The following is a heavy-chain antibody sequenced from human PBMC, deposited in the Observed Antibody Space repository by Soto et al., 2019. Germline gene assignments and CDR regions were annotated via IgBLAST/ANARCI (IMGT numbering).Heavy chain of an antibody. CDR3: AKDLRSSSWPSDFDY. V-gene: IGHV3-23*01. J-gene: IGHJ4*02. Sequence: PGGSLRLSCAASGFTFSSYALSWGRQAPGKGLEWVSAISGSGGSTYYADSVKGRFTISRDNSKNTLYLQMNSLRAEDTAVYYCAKDLRSSSWPSDFDYWGQGTLVTVSS. D-gene: IGHD6-13*01. CDR2: ISGSGGST. CDR1: GFTFSSYA.